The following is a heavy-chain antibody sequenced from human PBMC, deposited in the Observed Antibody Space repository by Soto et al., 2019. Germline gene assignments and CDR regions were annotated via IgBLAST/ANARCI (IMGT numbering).Heavy chain of an antibody. CDR2: ISDDGDKR. V-gene: IGHV3-30*18. J-gene: IGHJ4*02. CDR3: AKARVRIVGANSFDY. D-gene: IGHD1-26*01. CDR1: GFTFSNYG. Sequence: GGSLRLSCVGSGFTFSNYGMHWVRQPPGKGLEWVALISDDGDKRYYADSVRGRLVISRDNSKDTLYLQMNSLGPDDTAVYFCAKARVRIVGANSFDYWGQGTPVTVSS.